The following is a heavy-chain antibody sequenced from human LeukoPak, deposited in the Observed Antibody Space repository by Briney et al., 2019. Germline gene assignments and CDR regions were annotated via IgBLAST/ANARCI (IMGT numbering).Heavy chain of an antibody. CDR2: ISSDGSST. D-gene: IGHD3-10*01. Sequence: GGSLRLSCAASGFTFSSYWMHWVRQAPGKGLVWVSRISSDGSSTIYADSVKGRFTISRDNAKNRLYLQMNSLRAEDTAVYYCASVDYYGSGSYYPYWGQGTLVTVSS. CDR1: GFTFSSYW. J-gene: IGHJ4*02. CDR3: ASVDYYGSGSYYPY. V-gene: IGHV3-74*01.